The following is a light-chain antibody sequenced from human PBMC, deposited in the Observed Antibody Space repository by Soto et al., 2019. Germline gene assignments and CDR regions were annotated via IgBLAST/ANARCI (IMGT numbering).Light chain of an antibody. CDR2: KAS. J-gene: IGKJ1*01. CDR3: QQYNSYPT. CDR1: QSISSW. V-gene: IGKV1-5*03. Sequence: DIQMTQSPSTLSASVGDRVTITCRASQSISSWLAWYQQKPGKAPKLLIYKASSLEGGVPSRFSGSGSGTESTLTISSLQPDYFATYYCQQYNSYPTFGQGTKVEIK.